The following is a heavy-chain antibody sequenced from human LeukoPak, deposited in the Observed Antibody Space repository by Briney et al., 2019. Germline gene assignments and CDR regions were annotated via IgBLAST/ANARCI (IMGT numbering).Heavy chain of an antibody. D-gene: IGHD3-16*02. CDR3: ASPLLWGSYRTDY. J-gene: IGHJ4*02. Sequence: PGGSLRLSCAASGFTFSSYAMSWVRQAPGKGLEWVSAISGSGGSTYYADSVKGRFTISRDNSKNTLYLQMNSLRAEDTAVYYCASPLLWGSYRTDYWGQGTLATVSS. V-gene: IGHV3-23*01. CDR2: ISGSGGST. CDR1: GFTFSSYA.